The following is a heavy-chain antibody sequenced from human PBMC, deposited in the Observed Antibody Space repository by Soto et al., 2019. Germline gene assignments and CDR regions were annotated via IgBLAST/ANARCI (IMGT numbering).Heavy chain of an antibody. J-gene: IGHJ5*02. CDR2: INHSGST. CDR1: GGSFSGYY. Sequence: PSETLSLTCAVYGGSFSGYYWSWIRQPPGKGLEWIGEINHSGSTNYNPSLKSRVTISVDTSKNQFSLKLSSVTAADTAVYYCARYCTNGVCFRWFDPWGQGTLVTVSS. CDR3: ARYCTNGVCFRWFDP. D-gene: IGHD2-8*01. V-gene: IGHV4-34*01.